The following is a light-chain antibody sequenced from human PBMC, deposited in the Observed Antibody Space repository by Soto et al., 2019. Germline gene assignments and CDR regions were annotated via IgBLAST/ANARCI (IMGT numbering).Light chain of an antibody. CDR2: EVT. Sequence: QSVLTQPGSESGSPGRSFTNSCNGSSSDVGAYHFVSSYQHPPCKAPKLILYEVTARPSGVSSRFSGSKSGNTASLTISGLQADDEANYYCSSYTSSNTPYVFGTGTKVTVL. CDR1: SSDVGAYHF. J-gene: IGLJ1*01. V-gene: IGLV2-14*01. CDR3: SSYTSSNTPYV.